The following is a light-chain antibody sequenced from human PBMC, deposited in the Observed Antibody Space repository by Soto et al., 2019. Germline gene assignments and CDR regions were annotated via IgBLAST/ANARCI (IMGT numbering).Light chain of an antibody. J-gene: IGKJ4*01. CDR3: QQGSSFPVT. CDR2: AAS. CDR1: QRLSSW. V-gene: IGKV1-12*01. Sequence: DIQMTQSPSSVSASVGDRVTITCRAIQRLSSWLSWYQQKPGRAPKLLIYAASTLQSGVPSRLSGSGSGTDFTLTISSLQPEDFATYYCQQGSSFPVTFGGGTKVEVK.